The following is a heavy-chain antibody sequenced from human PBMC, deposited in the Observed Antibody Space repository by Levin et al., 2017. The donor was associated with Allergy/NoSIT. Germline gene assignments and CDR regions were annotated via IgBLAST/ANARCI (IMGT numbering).Heavy chain of an antibody. D-gene: IGHD5-12*01. CDR1: GDSISRGFYY. CDR3: ARDLEGVSGYDPYCYMDV. CDR2: IYVTGST. J-gene: IGHJ6*03. V-gene: IGHV4-61*02. Sequence: RSSETLSLTCSVSGDSISRGFYYWSWIRQPAGEGLEWIGRIYVTGSTTYSPSLKSRVTISLDRSKDQVSLKINSVTAADTAVYYCARDLEGVSGYDPYCYMDVWGKGTTVTVSS.